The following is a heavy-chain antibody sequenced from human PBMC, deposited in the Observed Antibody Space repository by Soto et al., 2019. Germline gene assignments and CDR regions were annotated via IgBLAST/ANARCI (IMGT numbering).Heavy chain of an antibody. CDR2: ISSSSSYI. CDR3: AREVAVAGDY. V-gene: IGHV3-21*01. CDR1: GFTFISYS. D-gene: IGHD6-19*01. J-gene: IGHJ4*02. Sequence: PGGSLRLSCGASGFTFISYSMNWVRQAPGKGLEWVSSISSSSSYIYYADSVKGRFTISRDNAKNSLYLQMNSLRAEDTAVYYCAREVAVAGDYWGQGTLVTVSS.